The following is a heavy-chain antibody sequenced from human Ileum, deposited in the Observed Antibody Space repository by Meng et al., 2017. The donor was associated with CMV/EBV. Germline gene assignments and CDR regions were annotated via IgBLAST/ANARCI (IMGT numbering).Heavy chain of an antibody. D-gene: IGHD4-17*01. J-gene: IGHJ3*02. CDR1: GYSLTELS. CDR3: ATDPYGSFAFDI. CDR2: FDPEDGET. Sequence: QVQLVPSGAGVKKPGASVKVSCKGSGYSLTELSMHWVRQAPGKGLEWMGGFDPEDGETIYAQKFQGRVTMTEDTSTDTAYMELSSLRSEDTAVYYCATDPYGSFAFDIWGQGTMVTVSS. V-gene: IGHV1-24*01.